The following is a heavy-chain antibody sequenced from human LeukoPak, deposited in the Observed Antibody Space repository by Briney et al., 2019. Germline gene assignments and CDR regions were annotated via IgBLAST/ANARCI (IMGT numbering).Heavy chain of an antibody. J-gene: IGHJ6*02. CDR1: GFTFSSYG. D-gene: IGHD3-10*01. V-gene: IGHV3-30*18. CDR3: AKELLWFGSPGGMDV. CDR2: ISYDGSNK. Sequence: GGSLRLSCAASGFTFSSYGMHWVRQAPGKGLEWVAVISYDGSNKYYADSVKGRFTISRDNPKNTLYLQMNSLRAEDTAVYYCAKELLWFGSPGGMDVWGQGTTVTVSS.